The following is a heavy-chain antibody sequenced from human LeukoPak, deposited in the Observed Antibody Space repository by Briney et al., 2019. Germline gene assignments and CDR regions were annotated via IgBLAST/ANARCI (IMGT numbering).Heavy chain of an antibody. V-gene: IGHV4-59*01. CDR1: GGSISNCY. Sequence: SETLSLTCSVSGGSISNCYWSWIRQPPGKGLEWIGYIYYSGTANYNPSLKSRVTISVDTSKGQFSLKLNSVTAADTAVYYCARGGGVFDYWGQGTLVTVSS. CDR3: ARGGGVFDY. J-gene: IGHJ4*02. CDR2: IYYSGTA. D-gene: IGHD2-8*02.